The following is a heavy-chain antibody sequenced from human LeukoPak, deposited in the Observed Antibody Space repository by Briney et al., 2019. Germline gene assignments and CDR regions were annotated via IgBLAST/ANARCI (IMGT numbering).Heavy chain of an antibody. CDR1: GYTFTGYY. CDR3: ASEEGPYSSGWSYFDY. Sequence: ASVKVSCKASGYTFTGYYMHWVRQAPGQGLEWMGWINPNSGGTNYAQKFQGRVTMTRDTSISTAYMELSRLRSDDTAVYYCASEEGPYSSGWSYFDYWGQGTLVTVSS. D-gene: IGHD6-19*01. J-gene: IGHJ4*02. CDR2: INPNSGGT. V-gene: IGHV1-2*02.